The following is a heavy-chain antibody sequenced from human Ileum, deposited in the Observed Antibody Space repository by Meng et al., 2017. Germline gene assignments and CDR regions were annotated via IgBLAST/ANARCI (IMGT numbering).Heavy chain of an antibody. CDR2: IFDRDGNT. CDR1: GFSFSDQS. V-gene: IGHV3-23*01. Sequence: GESLKISCAASGFSFSDQSMSWVHQAPGKGLEWVSVIFDRDGNTYYADSVKGRFTISRDNSKNTLYLQMSSLRVDDTAVYHCANRAWLESWGQGTLVTVSS. D-gene: IGHD3-10*01. CDR3: ANRAWLES. J-gene: IGHJ5*01.